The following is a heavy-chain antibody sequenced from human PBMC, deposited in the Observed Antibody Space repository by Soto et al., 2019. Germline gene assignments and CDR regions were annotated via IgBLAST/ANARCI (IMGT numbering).Heavy chain of an antibody. CDR2: ISANGGTT. J-gene: IGHJ5*02. CDR3: VKGGWSAGARWFDP. CDR1: GFIFSNYA. D-gene: IGHD6-13*01. V-gene: IGHV3-23*01. Sequence: EVQLLESGGNLVQPGGSLRLSCAASGFIFSNYAMSWVRQAPGKGLEWVSVISANGGTTYSADSVKGRFTISRDNSKNTLHLEMNSLRVEDTAVYYCVKGGWSAGARWFDPWGQGTRVAVSS.